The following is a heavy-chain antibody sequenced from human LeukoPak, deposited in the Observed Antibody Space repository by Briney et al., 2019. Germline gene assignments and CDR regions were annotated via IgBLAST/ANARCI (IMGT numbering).Heavy chain of an antibody. V-gene: IGHV3-15*01. CDR2: MKSRADGGTT. CDR3: VTLSCDRLN. D-gene: IGHD2-21*01. Sequence: GVYLRLSCAATGSTFSNAWMTWVRQAPGKGLEWLGRMKSRADGGTTDYAAPVKGRFTMSRDDSRNTLYLQMNSLKSEDTAVYYCVTLSCDRLNWGQGTLVTV. J-gene: IGHJ4*02. CDR1: GSTFSNAW.